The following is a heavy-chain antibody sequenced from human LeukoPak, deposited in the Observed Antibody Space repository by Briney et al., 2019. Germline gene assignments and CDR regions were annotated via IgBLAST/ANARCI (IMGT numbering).Heavy chain of an antibody. Sequence: ASVKVSCKASGYTFSNYGINWVRQAPGQGPGWVGWISAHNGYTNYAQKLQGRASMTTDTSTSTAYMELRSLRSVDTAVYYCARSLPAFYFDVSAYSGDFWGQGTLVTVSS. CDR3: ARSLPAFYFDVSAYSGDF. V-gene: IGHV1-18*01. CDR2: ISAHNGYT. D-gene: IGHD3-22*01. CDR1: GYTFSNYG. J-gene: IGHJ4*02.